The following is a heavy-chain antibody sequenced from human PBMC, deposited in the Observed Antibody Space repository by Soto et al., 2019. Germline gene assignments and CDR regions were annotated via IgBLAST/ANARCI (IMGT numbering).Heavy chain of an antibody. V-gene: IGHV4-39*01. J-gene: IGHJ4*02. CDR1: GGSISSSSYY. CDR3: AGGYSSSWYHY. D-gene: IGHD6-13*01. CDR2: TDYSGST. Sequence: PSETLSLTCTRSGGSISSSSYYWGWIRQRPGKGLERFGRTDYSGSTYYNPSLKSRVTISVCTSKNQCSLKLSSVTAADTAVYYCAGGYSSSWYHYWGQGTLGTVSS.